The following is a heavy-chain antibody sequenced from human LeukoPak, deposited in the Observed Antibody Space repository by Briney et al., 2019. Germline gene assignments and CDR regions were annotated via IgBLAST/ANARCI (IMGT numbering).Heavy chain of an antibody. Sequence: ASVKVSCKASGYTFTSYDINWVRQATGQGLEWMGWINPNSGNTGYAQKFQGRVTMTRSTSISTAYMELSSLRSEDTAVYYCARGGMVRGVRKYYYYGMDVWGQGTTVTVSS. J-gene: IGHJ6*02. V-gene: IGHV1-8*01. CDR1: GYTFTSYD. CDR2: INPNSGNT. D-gene: IGHD3-10*01. CDR3: ARGGMVRGVRKYYYYGMDV.